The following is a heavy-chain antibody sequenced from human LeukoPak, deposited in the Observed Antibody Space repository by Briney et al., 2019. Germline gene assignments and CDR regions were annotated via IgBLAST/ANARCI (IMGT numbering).Heavy chain of an antibody. J-gene: IGHJ4*02. Sequence: ASVKVSCKASGYTFTNNGIGWVRQAPGQWLEWMGWISGYNGNTAYAQMFHGRVTMTTDTSTSTAYMELRSLRSDDTAMYYCARAGHCSGTSCYAEGFDYWGQGTPVTVSS. CDR1: GYTFTNNG. CDR3: ARAGHCSGTSCYAEGFDY. V-gene: IGHV1-18*01. D-gene: IGHD2-2*01. CDR2: ISGYNGNT.